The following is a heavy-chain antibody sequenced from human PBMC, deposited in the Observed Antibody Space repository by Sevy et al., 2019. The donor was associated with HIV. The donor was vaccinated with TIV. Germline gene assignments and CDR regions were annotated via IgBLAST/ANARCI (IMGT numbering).Heavy chain of an antibody. CDR1: GYTFTSYG. Sequence: ASVKVSCKASGYTFTSYGISWVRQAPGQGLEWMGWISAYNGNTNYAQKLQGRVTMTTDTSTSTAYMELRSLRSDETAVYYCARGPGGGATTPYYYYYYMDVWGKGTTVTVSS. V-gene: IGHV1-18*01. J-gene: IGHJ6*03. D-gene: IGHD1-26*01. CDR3: ARGPGGGATTPYYYYYYMDV. CDR2: ISAYNGNT.